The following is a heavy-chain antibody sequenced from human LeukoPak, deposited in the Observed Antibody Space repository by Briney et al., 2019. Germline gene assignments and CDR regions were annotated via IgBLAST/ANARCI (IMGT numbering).Heavy chain of an antibody. J-gene: IGHJ4*02. D-gene: IGHD3-9*01. CDR2: IIPIFGTA. CDR3: ARSKDLRLDDIYY. V-gene: IGHV1-69*13. CDR1: GGTFSSYA. Sequence: SVKVSCKASGGTFSSYAFSWVRQAPGQGLEWMGGIIPIFGTANYAQKFQGRVTITADESTSTAYMELSSLRSEGTAVYYCARSKDLRLDDIYYWGQGTLVTVSS.